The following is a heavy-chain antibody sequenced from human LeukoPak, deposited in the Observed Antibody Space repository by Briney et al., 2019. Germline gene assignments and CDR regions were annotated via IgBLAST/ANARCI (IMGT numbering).Heavy chain of an antibody. Sequence: PGGSLTLSCSASGFTFSSYAMHWVRQAPGKGLEYVSAISSNGGSTYYADSVKGRFTISRDNCKNTLYLQMSRLRGGVTVGYYGGKGGKYSLGGDYWGQGTLVTVSS. CDR2: ISSNGGST. D-gene: IGHD7-27*01. CDR1: GFTFSSYA. J-gene: IGHJ4*02. CDR3: GKGGKYSLGGDY. V-gene: IGHV3-64D*06.